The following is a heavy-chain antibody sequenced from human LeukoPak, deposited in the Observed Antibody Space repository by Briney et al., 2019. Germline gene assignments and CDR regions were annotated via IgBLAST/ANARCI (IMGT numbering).Heavy chain of an antibody. J-gene: IGHJ4*02. CDR2: IWYDGSNN. CDR1: GFTFSNFG. CDR3: ARDVGGSSSPFDY. Sequence: RGSLRLSCVASGFTFSNFGMHWVRQAPGKGLEWVTFIWYDGSNNYYADSVKGRFTISRDNSKNTLYLQMNSLRAEDTAVYYCARDVGGSSSPFDYWGQGTLVTVSS. D-gene: IGHD6-6*01. V-gene: IGHV3-30*02.